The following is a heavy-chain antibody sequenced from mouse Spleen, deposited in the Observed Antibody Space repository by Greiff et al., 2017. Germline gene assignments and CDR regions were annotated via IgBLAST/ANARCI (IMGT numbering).Heavy chain of an antibody. CDR1: GFTFSDYG. V-gene: IGHV5-17*01. CDR2: ISSGSSTI. Sequence: EVHLVESGGGLVKPGGSLKLSCAASGFTFSDYGMHGVRQAPEKGLEWVAYISSGSSTIYYADTVKGRFTISRDNAKNTLFLQMTSLRSEDTAMYYCARPGYYAMDYWGQGTSVTVSS. J-gene: IGHJ4*01. CDR3: ARPGYYAMDY.